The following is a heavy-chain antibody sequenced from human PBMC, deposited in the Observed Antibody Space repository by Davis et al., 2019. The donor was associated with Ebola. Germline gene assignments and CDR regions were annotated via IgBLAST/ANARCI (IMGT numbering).Heavy chain of an antibody. CDR2: IKEDGSKE. CDR3: VRGGSATAY. V-gene: IGHV3-7*03. J-gene: IGHJ1*01. D-gene: IGHD2-15*01. CDR1: SFPFSNYW. Sequence: GESLKISCAASSFPFSNYWMSWARQAPGKGLECVAHIKEDGSKEFYVDSVKGRFTISRDNAKSSLYLQMNSLRAEDTAVFYCVRGGSATAYWGQGTPVTVSS.